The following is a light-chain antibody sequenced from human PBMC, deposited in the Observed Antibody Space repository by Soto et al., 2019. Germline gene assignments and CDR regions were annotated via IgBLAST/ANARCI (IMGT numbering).Light chain of an antibody. Sequence: EIVLTQSPATLSLSPGERVSLSCRASQSASGHLNWYQQKPGQPPRLLIYDTSKRATGVPARISGSGSGTDFTLTIGNLEPEDFAVYYCQQRSSWPPVFTFGPGTTVDVK. J-gene: IGKJ3*01. V-gene: IGKV3-11*01. CDR1: QSASGH. CDR3: QQRSSWPPVFT. CDR2: DTS.